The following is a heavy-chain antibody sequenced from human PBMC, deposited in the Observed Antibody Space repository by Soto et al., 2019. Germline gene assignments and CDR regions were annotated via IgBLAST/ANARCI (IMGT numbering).Heavy chain of an antibody. CDR2: IYYSGST. V-gene: IGHV4-31*03. CDR3: ARSSTSANYFDY. J-gene: IGHJ4*02. Sequence: QVQLQESGPGLVKPSQTLSLTCTVSGGSISSGGYYWSWIRQHPGKGLEWIGYIYYSGSTYYNPSRKSRVTISVDTSKNQSSLKRSSVTAADTAVYYCARSSTSANYFDYWGQGTLVTVSS. CDR1: GGSISSGGYY. D-gene: IGHD2-2*01.